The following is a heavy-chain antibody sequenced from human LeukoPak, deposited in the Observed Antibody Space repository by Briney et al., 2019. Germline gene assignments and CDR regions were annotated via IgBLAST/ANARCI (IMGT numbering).Heavy chain of an antibody. V-gene: IGHV3-23*01. CDR1: GFTFSSYA. Sequence: GGSLRLSCAASGFTFSSYAMSWVRQAPGKGLEWVSAISGSGGSTYYADSVKGRFTISRDNSKNTLYLQMNSLRAEDTAVYYCAIHSGPRKNFDYWGQGTLVTVSS. CDR3: AIHSGPRKNFDY. CDR2: ISGSGGST. D-gene: IGHD3-10*01. J-gene: IGHJ4*02.